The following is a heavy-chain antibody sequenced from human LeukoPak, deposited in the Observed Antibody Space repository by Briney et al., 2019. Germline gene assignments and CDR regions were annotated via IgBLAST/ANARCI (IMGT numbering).Heavy chain of an antibody. Sequence: ASVKVCCKVSGYTLTELSMHWVRQAPGKGLEWMGGFDPEDGETIYAQKFQGRVTMTEDTSTDTAYMELSSLRSEDTAVYYCATDRGGYSSSSVLFWGYWGQGTLVTVSS. J-gene: IGHJ4*02. D-gene: IGHD6-6*01. V-gene: IGHV1-24*01. CDR3: ATDRGGYSSSSVLFWGY. CDR1: GYTLTELS. CDR2: FDPEDGET.